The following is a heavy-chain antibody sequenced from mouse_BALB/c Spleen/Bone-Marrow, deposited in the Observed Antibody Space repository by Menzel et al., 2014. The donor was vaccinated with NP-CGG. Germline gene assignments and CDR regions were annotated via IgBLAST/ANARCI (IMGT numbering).Heavy chain of an antibody. CDR3: ARLGYYGSFAY. Sequence: VQLQQPGGGLVQPGGSLKLSCAAPGFDFSRYWMSWVRQAPGKGLEWIGEINPDSNTINYTPSLKDKFIISRDNAKNTLYLQMSKVRSEDTALYYCARLGYYGSFAYWGQGTLVTVSA. CDR1: GFDFSRYW. CDR2: INPDSNTI. D-gene: IGHD1-2*01. J-gene: IGHJ3*01. V-gene: IGHV4-1*02.